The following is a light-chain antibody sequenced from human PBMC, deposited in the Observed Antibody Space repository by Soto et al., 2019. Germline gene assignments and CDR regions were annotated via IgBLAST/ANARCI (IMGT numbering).Light chain of an antibody. V-gene: IGLV2-18*02. Sequence: QSVLTQPPSVSGSPGQSVTISCTGTSSDVGSYNRVSWYQQPPGTAPKLMINDVSNRPSGVPDRFSGSKSGNTASLTISGLQAEDEADYYCSSYTSSSTYVFGTGTKLTVL. CDR1: SSDVGSYNR. CDR2: DVS. J-gene: IGLJ1*01. CDR3: SSYTSSSTYV.